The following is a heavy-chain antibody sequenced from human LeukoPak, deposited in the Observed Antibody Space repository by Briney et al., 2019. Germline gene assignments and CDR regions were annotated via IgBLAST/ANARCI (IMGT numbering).Heavy chain of an antibody. Sequence: ASVKVSCKASGYTFTGYYMHWVRQSPGQGLEWMGRINPNSGGTNCAQKFQGRVTMTRDTSISTAYMELSRLRSEDTAVYYCAGQDIVLMVYADWGQGTLVTVSS. V-gene: IGHV1-2*06. CDR1: GYTFTGYY. D-gene: IGHD2-8*01. J-gene: IGHJ4*02. CDR2: INPNSGGT. CDR3: AGQDIVLMVYAD.